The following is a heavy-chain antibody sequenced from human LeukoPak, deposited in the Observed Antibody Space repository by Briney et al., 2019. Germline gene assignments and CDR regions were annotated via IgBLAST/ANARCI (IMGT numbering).Heavy chain of an antibody. Sequence: GGSLRLSCAASGFTFSTFWMHWVRQAPGKGLVWVSGIKSDGSITTYADSVKGRFTISRDNAENTLYLQMNSLRAEDTAVYYCARGRYYGMDVWGQGATVTVSS. CDR3: ARGRYYGMDV. CDR2: IKSDGSIT. V-gene: IGHV3-74*03. CDR1: GFTFSTFW. J-gene: IGHJ6*02.